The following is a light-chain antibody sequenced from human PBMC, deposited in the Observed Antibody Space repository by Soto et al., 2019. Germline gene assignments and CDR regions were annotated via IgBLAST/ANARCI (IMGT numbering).Light chain of an antibody. CDR2: SDN. CDR3: AAWDDSLNGYV. J-gene: IGLJ1*01. CDR1: SFNIGTKT. Sequence: QSVLTQPPSASGTPGQRVTISCSGSSFNIGTKTVNWYQQLPGTAPKVLIYSDNQRPSGVPDRFSGSKSGTSASLAISGLQSEDEADYYCAAWDDSLNGYVFGTGTKLTVL. V-gene: IGLV1-44*01.